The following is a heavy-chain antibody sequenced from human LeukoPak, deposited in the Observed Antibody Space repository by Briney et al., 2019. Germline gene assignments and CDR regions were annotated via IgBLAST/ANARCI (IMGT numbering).Heavy chain of an antibody. CDR3: SRESGPFCPFGY. V-gene: IGHV4/OR15-8*02. J-gene: IGHJ4*02. CDR1: GGSISGTNW. D-gene: IGHD1-26*01. Sequence: SETLSLTCGVSGGSISGTNWWSWVRQPPGQGLEWIGEISLAGQTNYNPSLNGRVTMSLDKSSNQLSLHLTSVTAADTATYFCSRESGPFCPFGYWGQGTLVTVSS. CDR2: ISLAGQT.